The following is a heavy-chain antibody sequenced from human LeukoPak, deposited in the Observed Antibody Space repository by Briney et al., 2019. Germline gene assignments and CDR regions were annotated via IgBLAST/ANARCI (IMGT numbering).Heavy chain of an antibody. CDR2: IYYSGST. Sequence: SETLSLTCTVSGGSISSYYWSWIRQPPGKGLEWIGYIYYSGSTNYNPSLKSRVTISVDTSKNQFSLKLSSVTAADTAVYYCARYLWLVGRANGIDPWGQGTLVTVSS. D-gene: IGHD6-19*01. J-gene: IGHJ5*02. V-gene: IGHV4-59*01. CDR3: ARYLWLVGRANGIDP. CDR1: GGSISSYY.